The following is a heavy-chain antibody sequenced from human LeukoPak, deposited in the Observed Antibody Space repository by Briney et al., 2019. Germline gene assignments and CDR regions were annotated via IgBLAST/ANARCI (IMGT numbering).Heavy chain of an antibody. CDR2: IYHTGST. CDR3: ARVLGPNSGSYQRFDY. V-gene: IGHV4-4*02. CDR1: GGSISSDNW. J-gene: IGHJ4*02. Sequence: KPSGTLSFTCAVSGGSISSDNWWSWVRQPPGKGLEWIGEIYHTGSTNYSPSLKSRVTISVDKSKNQFSLNLRSVNGADTAVYYCARVLGPNSGSYQRFDYWAREPWSPSPQ. D-gene: IGHD1-26*01.